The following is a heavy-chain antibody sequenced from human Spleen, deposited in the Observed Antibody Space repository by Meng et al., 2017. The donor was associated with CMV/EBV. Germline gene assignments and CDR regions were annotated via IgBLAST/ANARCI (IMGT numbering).Heavy chain of an antibody. CDR1: GFTFTYVW. V-gene: IGHV3-15*01. CDR2: IRSKADGGAT. CDR3: AAVAGTTPGAFDI. D-gene: IGHD2/OR15-2a*01. Sequence: GEALKISLAASGFTFTYVWMSWGRQAPGKGLGGVGRIRSKADGGATHYGSAVKGRFNITSDDSKKTLYLKMNSLQTDDTAVYYFAAVAGTTPGAFDIWGQGTMVTVSS. J-gene: IGHJ3*02.